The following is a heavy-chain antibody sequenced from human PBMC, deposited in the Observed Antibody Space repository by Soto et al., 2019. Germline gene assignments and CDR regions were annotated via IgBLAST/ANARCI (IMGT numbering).Heavy chain of an antibody. J-gene: IGHJ4*02. CDR2: IIPIFGTA. V-gene: IGHV1-69*01. D-gene: IGHD5-18*01. Sequence: QVQLVQSGAEVKKPGSSVKVSCKASGGTFSSYAISWVRQAPGQGLEWMGGIIPIFGTANYAQKFQGRVTITADESTSTAYMELSSLRSEDTVVYYCARDLERVDTAMVGPFDYWGQGTLVTVSS. CDR1: GGTFSSYA. CDR3: ARDLERVDTAMVGPFDY.